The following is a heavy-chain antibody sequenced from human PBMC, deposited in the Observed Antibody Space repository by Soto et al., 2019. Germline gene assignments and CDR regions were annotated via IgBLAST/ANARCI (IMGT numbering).Heavy chain of an antibody. D-gene: IGHD3-22*01. J-gene: IGHJ4*02. CDR1: GGSISSYY. Sequence: SETLSLTCTVSGGSISSYYWTWIGQPPGKGLEWIGYIYYSGSTNYNPSLKSRVTISVDTSKNQFSLKLSSVTAADTAVYYCARTQYYYDSSGYYYPGFFDYWGQGTLVTVS. CDR2: IYYSGST. CDR3: ARTQYYYDSSGYYYPGFFDY. V-gene: IGHV4-59*01.